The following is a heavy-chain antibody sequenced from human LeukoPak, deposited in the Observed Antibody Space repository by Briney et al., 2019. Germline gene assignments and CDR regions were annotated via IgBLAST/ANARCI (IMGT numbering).Heavy chain of an antibody. CDR2: INAGNGNT. J-gene: IGHJ4*02. CDR3: ARDKYSGYAARGGFDY. V-gene: IGHV1-3*01. CDR1: GYTFTSYA. D-gene: IGHD5-12*01. Sequence: ASVKVSCKASGYTFTSYAMHWVRQAPGQRLEWMGWINAGNGNTKYSQKFQGRVTITRDTSASIAYMELSSLRSEDTAVYYCARDKYSGYAARGGFDYWGQGTLVTVSS.